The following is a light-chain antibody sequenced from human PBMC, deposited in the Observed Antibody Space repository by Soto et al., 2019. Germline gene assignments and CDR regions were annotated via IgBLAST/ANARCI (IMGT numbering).Light chain of an antibody. CDR1: QSISKY. V-gene: IGKV1-39*01. CDR2: AAS. Sequence: IQMTQSPSSLSASVGDRVTITCRPSQSISKYLNWYQQKPGKAPKLLIYAASSLHSGVPSRFSGSGSGTDFTLTISSLQPEDFATYYCQQSYSAPPLTFGGGTNVEFK. J-gene: IGKJ4*01. CDR3: QQSYSAPPLT.